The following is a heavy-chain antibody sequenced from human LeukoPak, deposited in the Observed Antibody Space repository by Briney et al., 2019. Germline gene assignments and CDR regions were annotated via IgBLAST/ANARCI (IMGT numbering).Heavy chain of an antibody. J-gene: IGHJ3*02. Sequence: GGSLRLSCAASGFTFSDYYMSWIRQAPGKGLEWVSYISSSGSTIYYADSVKGRFTIPRDNAKNSLYLQMNSLRAEDTAVYYCARGITTVVTYDAFDIWGQGTMVTVSS. CDR2: ISSSGSTI. D-gene: IGHD4-23*01. CDR3: ARGITTVVTYDAFDI. CDR1: GFTFSDYY. V-gene: IGHV3-11*01.